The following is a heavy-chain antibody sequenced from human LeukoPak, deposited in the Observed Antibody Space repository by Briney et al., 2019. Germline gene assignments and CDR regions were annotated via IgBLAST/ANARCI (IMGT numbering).Heavy chain of an antibody. J-gene: IGHJ4*02. Sequence: GVSLRLSCEASGDTFSGHIVIWVRQAPGKGLEWISYIGNGGSPIHFAASVKGRFGISRDHANNSLYLYINTLRAEDTAIYYCAREYDSRARFDSWGQGILVTVSS. V-gene: IGHV3-48*01. CDR2: IGNGGSPI. CDR1: GDTFSGHI. CDR3: AREYDSRARFDS. D-gene: IGHD4-11*01.